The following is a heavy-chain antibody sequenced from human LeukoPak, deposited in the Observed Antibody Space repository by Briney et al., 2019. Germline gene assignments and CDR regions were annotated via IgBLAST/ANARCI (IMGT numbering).Heavy chain of an antibody. D-gene: IGHD6-19*01. Sequence: GGSLRLSCAASGFTFSVSDMHWVRQASGKGLEWVGRIGVKTNSYATAYAAALQGRFTISRDDSKNTAYLQMNSLTTEDTAVYYCTTHSSGHDWGQGTLVTVSS. V-gene: IGHV3-73*01. J-gene: IGHJ4*02. CDR3: TTHSSGHD. CDR1: GFTFSVSD. CDR2: IGVKTNSYAT.